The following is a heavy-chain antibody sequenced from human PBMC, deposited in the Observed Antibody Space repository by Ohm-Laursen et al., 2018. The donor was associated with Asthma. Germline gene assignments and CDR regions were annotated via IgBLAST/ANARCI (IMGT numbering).Heavy chain of an antibody. CDR1: GASFSTYY. V-gene: IGHV4-30-2*01. CDR3: ARGGTYTFFDY. Sequence: SQTLSLTCTLSGASFSTYYWGWIRPPPGKGLEWIGYIYHSGSTYYNPSLKSRVTISVDRSKNQFSLKLSSVTAADTAVYYCARGGTYTFFDYWGQGTLVTVSS. D-gene: IGHD1-14*01. J-gene: IGHJ4*02. CDR2: IYHSGST.